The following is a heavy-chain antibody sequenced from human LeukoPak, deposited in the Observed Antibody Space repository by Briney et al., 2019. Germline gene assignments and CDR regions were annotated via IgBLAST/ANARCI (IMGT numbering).Heavy chain of an antibody. Sequence: SETLSLTCTVSGGSISSGDYYWSWIRQPPGMGLEWIGYFYYSGSTNYNPSLKSRVTISVDMSKKQFSLKLSSVTAADTAVYYCARVRRHNGYDSLDYWGQGTLVTVSS. CDR3: ARVRRHNGYDSLDY. CDR1: GGSISSGDYY. V-gene: IGHV4-30-4*01. J-gene: IGHJ4*02. D-gene: IGHD5-12*01. CDR2: FYYSGST.